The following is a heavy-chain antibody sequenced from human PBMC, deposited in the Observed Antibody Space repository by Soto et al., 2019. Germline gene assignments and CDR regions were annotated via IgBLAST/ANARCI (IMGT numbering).Heavy chain of an antibody. CDR2: FSSIGSTI. D-gene: IGHD3-22*01. CDR3: ARGSTPPGKYDSSGYYPHPNSPDAFDI. CDR1: ESHSRDYY. Sequence: GGSLRPSLAPSESHSRDYYMSWILQSPGKGLGWVSYFSSIGSTIYYADSVKGRFTISRDNAKNSLYLQMNSLRAEDTAVYYCARGSTPPGKYDSSGYYPHPNSPDAFDIWGQGTMVTVSS. J-gene: IGHJ3*02. V-gene: IGHV3-11*01.